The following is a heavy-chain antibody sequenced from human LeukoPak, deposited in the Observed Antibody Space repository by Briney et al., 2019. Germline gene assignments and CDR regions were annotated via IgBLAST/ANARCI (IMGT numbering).Heavy chain of an antibody. V-gene: IGHV3-66*02. CDR2: IYSGGST. D-gene: IGHD4-17*01. J-gene: IGHJ4*02. CDR3: ARDPKDTYGY. Sequence: GGSLRLSCAASGFTVSSNYMSWVRQAPGKGLEWVSVIYSGGSTYYADSVKGRFTISRDNSKNTLYPQMNSLRAEDTAVYYCARDPKDTYGYWGQGTLVTVSS. CDR1: GFTVSSNY.